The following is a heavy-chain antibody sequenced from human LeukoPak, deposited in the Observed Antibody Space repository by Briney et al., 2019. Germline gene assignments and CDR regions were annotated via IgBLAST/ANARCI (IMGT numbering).Heavy chain of an antibody. D-gene: IGHD3-10*01. Sequence: GGSLRLSCTASGFTFSSYAMNWVRQAPGKGLEWVSGIGAGGTFTYYADSVKGRFTISRDNAKNSLYLQMDSLRAEDTAVYYCARARYYSGSGSYYNGAFDIWGQGTMVAVSS. CDR3: ARARYYSGSGSYYNGAFDI. CDR1: GFTFSSYA. J-gene: IGHJ3*02. CDR2: IGAGGTFT. V-gene: IGHV3-21*01.